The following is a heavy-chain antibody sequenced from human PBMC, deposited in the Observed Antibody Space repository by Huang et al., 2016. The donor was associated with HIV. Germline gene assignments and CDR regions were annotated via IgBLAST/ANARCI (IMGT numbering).Heavy chain of an antibody. CDR3: SSGEKSNGFDH. V-gene: IGHV7-4-1*02. CDR2: INTDTGDP. D-gene: IGHD6-19*01. CDR1: GYTFSDYA. Sequence: QVQLVQSESDWKTPGASVKVSCKVSGYTFSDYAMNWVRQAPGQGLEWMGWINTDTGDPTYAPGFSGRFVFSMETSLSTAFLQISSLESDYSALYYCSSGEKSNGFDHWGQGTLVTVSS. J-gene: IGHJ4*02.